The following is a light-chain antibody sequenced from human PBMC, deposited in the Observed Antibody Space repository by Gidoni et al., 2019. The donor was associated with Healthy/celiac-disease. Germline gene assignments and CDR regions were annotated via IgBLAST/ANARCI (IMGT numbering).Light chain of an antibody. J-gene: IGLJ3*02. CDR1: SSDVWSYQL. Sequence: QSALTQPASVSGSPGKSVTISCTVTSSDVWSYQLLSWYQQHPGKAPKLMIYEGSKRHSGVSNRFYGSKSGNTAYLTISGLQAEDEADYYCCSYAGSSTLGFGGGTKLTVL. CDR3: CSYAGSSTLG. CDR2: EGS. V-gene: IGLV2-23*01.